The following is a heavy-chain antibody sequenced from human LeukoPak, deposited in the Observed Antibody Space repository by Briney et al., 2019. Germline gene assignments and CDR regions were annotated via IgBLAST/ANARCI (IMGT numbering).Heavy chain of an antibody. Sequence: KPGGSLRLSCAASGFTFSSYSMNWVRQAPGKGLEWVSSISSSSSYIYYADSVKGRFTISRDNAKNSLYLQMNSLRAEDTAVYYCASCSLYCDFWSGYYLDENYWGQGTLVTVSS. CDR2: ISSSSSYI. CDR1: GFTFSSYS. J-gene: IGHJ4*02. V-gene: IGHV3-21*01. CDR3: ASCSLYCDFWSGYYLDENY. D-gene: IGHD3-3*01.